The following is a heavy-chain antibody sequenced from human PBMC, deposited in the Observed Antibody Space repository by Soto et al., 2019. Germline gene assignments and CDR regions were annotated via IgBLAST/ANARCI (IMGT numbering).Heavy chain of an antibody. D-gene: IGHD3-22*01. CDR2: IYYSGST. CDR1: GGSISSGDYY. J-gene: IGHJ5*02. V-gene: IGHV4-30-4*01. CDR3: AREITMIVSTLGFDP. Sequence: PSETLSLTCTVSGGSISSGDYYWSWIRQPPGKGLEWIGYIYYSGSTYYNPSLKSRVTISVDTSKDQFSLKLSSVTAADTAVYYCAREITMIVSTLGFDPWGQGTLVTVSS.